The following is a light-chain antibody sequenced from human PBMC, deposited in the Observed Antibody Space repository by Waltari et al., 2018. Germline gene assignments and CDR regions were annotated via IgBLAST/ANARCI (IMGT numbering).Light chain of an antibody. CDR1: QSVPSNY. CDR3: QQYGTSPRT. J-gene: IGKJ1*01. Sequence: ETVLTQSPATLSLSPGDRASLSCRTSQSVPSNYLAWYQQSPGQAPRLLIYGASSRAIGIPDRFSGSGSGTDFTLTISRLEPEDFAVYYCQQYGTSPRTFGQGTKVEIK. V-gene: IGKV3-20*01. CDR2: GAS.